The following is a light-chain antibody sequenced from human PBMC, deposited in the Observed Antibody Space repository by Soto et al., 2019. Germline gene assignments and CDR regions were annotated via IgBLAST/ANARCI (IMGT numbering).Light chain of an antibody. CDR3: QQLNTYPLP. Sequence: DIQLTQSPSFLSASVRDRVTITCRASQVLSSYLAWYQQKPGKAPKLLIYGVSTLQSGVPSRFSGSGSGTEFTLTISSLQPEDFATYSCQQLNTYPLPFAGGTKVEIK. CDR1: QVLSSY. J-gene: IGKJ4*01. CDR2: GVS. V-gene: IGKV1-9*01.